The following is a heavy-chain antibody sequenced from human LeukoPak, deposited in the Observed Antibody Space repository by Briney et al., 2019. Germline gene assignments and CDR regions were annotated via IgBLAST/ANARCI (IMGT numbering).Heavy chain of an antibody. CDR3: ALLAVASDFDY. CDR1: GFPFSFFE. CDR2: ISSSGRTR. Sequence: PGGSLRLSCAVSGFPFSFFEINWVRQAPGKGLEWVSNISSSGRTRYYADSVKGRFSISRDNAKNSLYLQMNTLRVEDTGVYYCALLAVASDFDYWGQGAVVTVSS. D-gene: IGHD6-19*01. J-gene: IGHJ4*02. V-gene: IGHV3-48*03.